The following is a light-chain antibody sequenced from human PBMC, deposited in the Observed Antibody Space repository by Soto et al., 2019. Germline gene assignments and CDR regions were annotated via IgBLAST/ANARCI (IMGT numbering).Light chain of an antibody. CDR3: CSYAGSSTFV. J-gene: IGLJ1*01. V-gene: IGLV2-23*01. CDR1: SSDVGSYNL. CDR2: EGS. Sequence: QSVRTQPASVSVSPGQSITISGTGTSSDVGSYNLVSWYQQHPGKAPKLMIYEGSKRPSGVSNRFSGSKSGNTASLTISGLQAEDEADYYCCSYAGSSTFVFGTGTKVTVL.